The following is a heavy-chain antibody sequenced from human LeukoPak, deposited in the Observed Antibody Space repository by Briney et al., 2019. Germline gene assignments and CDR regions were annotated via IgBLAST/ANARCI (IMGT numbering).Heavy chain of an antibody. CDR2: IRSKAYGGTT. V-gene: IGHV3-49*03. D-gene: IGHD5-18*01. CDR3: TRDGNIRYSYGYVGY. CDR1: GFTFGDSA. Sequence: GGSLRLSCTASGFTFGDSAMSWFRQAPGKGLEWVGFIRSKAYGGTTEYAASVKGRFTISRDDSKSIAYLQMNSLKTEDTAVYYCTRDGNIRYSYGYVGYWGQGTLVTVSS. J-gene: IGHJ4*02.